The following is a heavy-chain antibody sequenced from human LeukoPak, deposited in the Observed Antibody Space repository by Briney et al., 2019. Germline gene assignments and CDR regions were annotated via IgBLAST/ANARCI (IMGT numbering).Heavy chain of an antibody. V-gene: IGHV3-23*01. CDR2: ISGSGGST. D-gene: IGHD2-15*01. Sequence: PGGSLRLSCAASGFTFSSYGMSWVRQAPGKGLEWVSAISGSGGSTYYADSVKGRFTISRDNAKKTLYLQMNSLRAEDTAVYYCSRGYSGGFDYWGQGTLVTVSS. J-gene: IGHJ4*02. CDR1: GFTFSSYG. CDR3: SRGYSGGFDY.